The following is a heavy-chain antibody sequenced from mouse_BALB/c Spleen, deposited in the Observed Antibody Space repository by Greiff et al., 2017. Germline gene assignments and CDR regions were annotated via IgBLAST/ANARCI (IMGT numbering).Heavy chain of an antibody. Sequence: EVKLLESGPGLVKPSQSLSLTCTVTGYSITSDYAWNWIRQFPGNTLEWMGYISYSGSTSYNPSLKSRISITRDTSKNQFFLQLNSVTTEDTATYYCARADSTAGYYFDYWGQGTTLTVSS. J-gene: IGHJ2*01. D-gene: IGHD1-2*01. V-gene: IGHV3-2*02. CDR1: GYSITSDYA. CDR2: ISYSGST. CDR3: ARADSTAGYYFDY.